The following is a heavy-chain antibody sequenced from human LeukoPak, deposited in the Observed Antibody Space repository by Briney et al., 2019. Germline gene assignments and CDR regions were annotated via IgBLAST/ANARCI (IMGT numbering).Heavy chain of an antibody. J-gene: IGHJ5*02. Sequence: ASVKVSCKASGYTFTSYDINWVRQATGQGLEWMGWMNPNSSNTGYAQKFQGRVTMTRNTSISTAYMELSSLRSEDTAVYYCARGRGIAVAGKMNWFDPWGQGTLVTVSS. D-gene: IGHD6-19*01. CDR3: ARGRGIAVAGKMNWFDP. CDR1: GYTFTSYD. V-gene: IGHV1-8*01. CDR2: MNPNSSNT.